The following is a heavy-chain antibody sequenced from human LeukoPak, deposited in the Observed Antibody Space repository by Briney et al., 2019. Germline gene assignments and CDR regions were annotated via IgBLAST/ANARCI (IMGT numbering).Heavy chain of an antibody. D-gene: IGHD4-17*01. CDR2: TWYDGSKK. CDR1: GFTFSSYG. J-gene: IGHJ4*02. V-gene: IGHV3-30*02. Sequence: GGSLRLSCAASGFTFSSYGMHWVRQAPGKGLEWVAFTWYDGSKKFYEDSVKGRFTISRDNSKNTLYLQMNSLSVEDTAIYYCSSATSMTTVTTDYWGQGTLVTVSS. CDR3: SSATSMTTVTTDY.